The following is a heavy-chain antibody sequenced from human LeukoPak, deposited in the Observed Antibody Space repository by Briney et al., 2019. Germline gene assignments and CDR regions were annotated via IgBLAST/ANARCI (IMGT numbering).Heavy chain of an antibody. CDR3: ARDAGNSGYGCDL. J-gene: IGHJ5*02. V-gene: IGHV3-48*01. Sequence: PGGSLRLSRSAPGFTFSSYGMNWVRQAPGKGLEWVSHIRSSSETFYADSVKGRFTISRDNARNSLYLQMNNLRGEDTAIYYCARDAGNSGYGCDLWGQGTLVTVSS. D-gene: IGHD5-12*01. CDR1: GFTFSSYG. CDR2: IRSSSET.